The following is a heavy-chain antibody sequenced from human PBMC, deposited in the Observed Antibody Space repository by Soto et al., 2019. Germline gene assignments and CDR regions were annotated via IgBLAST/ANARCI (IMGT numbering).Heavy chain of an antibody. V-gene: IGHV1-3*01. Sequence: QVPLVQSGAEVKKPGASVKVSCKASGYTFTAYAMHWVRQAPGQRPEWMGWINAGNGNTKYSQKFQGRVSITRDTSASTAYVELTSLRAEDTAVYYCARGIYYFGSGTDNYYYYSYMDVWGKGTTVTVSS. CDR2: INAGNGNT. CDR3: ARGIYYFGSGTDNYYYYSYMDV. CDR1: GYTFTAYA. D-gene: IGHD3-10*01. J-gene: IGHJ6*03.